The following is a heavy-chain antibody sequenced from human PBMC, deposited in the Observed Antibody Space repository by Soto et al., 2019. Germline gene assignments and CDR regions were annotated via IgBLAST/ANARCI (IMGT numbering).Heavy chain of an antibody. CDR2: IYYSGST. CDR1: GGSISSGGYY. CDR3: ARDPPYYYASSGYYYPDAFDI. Sequence: SETLSLTCTVSGGSISSGGYYWSWIRQHPGKGLEWIGYIYYSGSTYYNPSLKSRVTISVDTSKNQFSLKLSSVTAADTAVYYCARDPPYYYASSGYYYPDAFDIWGQGTMVTVSS. V-gene: IGHV4-31*03. D-gene: IGHD3-22*01. J-gene: IGHJ3*02.